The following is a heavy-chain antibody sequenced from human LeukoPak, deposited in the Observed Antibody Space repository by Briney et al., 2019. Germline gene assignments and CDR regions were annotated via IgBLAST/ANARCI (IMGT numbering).Heavy chain of an antibody. J-gene: IGHJ4*02. CDR2: ISVCNRNT. D-gene: IGHD3-9*01. CDR3: ARMILLLGDVLTVPPRGFDY. CDR1: GYTFTTYG. V-gene: IGHV1-18*01. Sequence: ASVKVSCKASGYTFTTYGISWVRQAPGQGLEWLGRISVCNRNTNYAQKLQGRVTMTTDTSTSTAYMELRSLRSDDTAVYYCARMILLLGDVLTVPPRGFDYWGQGTLVTVSS.